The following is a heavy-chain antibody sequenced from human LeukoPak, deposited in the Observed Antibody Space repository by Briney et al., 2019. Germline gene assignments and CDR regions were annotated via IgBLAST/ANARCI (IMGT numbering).Heavy chain of an antibody. Sequence: GGSLRLSGAASGFTFSSYSMNWVRQAPGKGLEWVSYISSSSSTIYYADSVKGRFTISRDNAKNSLYLQMNSLRAEDTAVYYCASHDYGDYGAFDIWGQGTMVTVSS. CDR1: GFTFSSYS. CDR2: ISSSSSTI. CDR3: ASHDYGDYGAFDI. J-gene: IGHJ3*02. V-gene: IGHV3-48*01. D-gene: IGHD4-17*01.